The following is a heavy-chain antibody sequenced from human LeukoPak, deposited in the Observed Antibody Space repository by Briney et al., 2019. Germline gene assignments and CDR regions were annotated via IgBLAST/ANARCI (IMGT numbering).Heavy chain of an antibody. J-gene: IGHJ4*02. Sequence: SETLSLTCAVYGGSFSGYYWSWIRQPPGKGLEWIGEINHSGSTNYNPSLKSRVTISVDTSKNQFSLKLSSVTAADTAVYYCARVVNYGDTNWGQGTLVTVSS. D-gene: IGHD4-17*01. CDR1: GGSFSGYY. V-gene: IGHV4-34*01. CDR3: ARVVNYGDTN. CDR2: INHSGST.